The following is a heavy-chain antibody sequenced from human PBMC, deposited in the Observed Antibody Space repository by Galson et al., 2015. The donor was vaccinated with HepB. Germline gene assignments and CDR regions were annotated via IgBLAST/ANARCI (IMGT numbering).Heavy chain of an antibody. V-gene: IGHV3-30-3*01. CDR1: GFTFSSYA. CDR2: ISYDGSNK. Sequence: SLRLSCAASGFTFSSYAMHWVRQAPGKGLEWVAVISYDGSNKYYADSVKGRFTISRDNSKNTLYLQMNSLRAEDTAVYYRARGSRYGYWGPFDYWGQGTLVTVSS. D-gene: IGHD5-18*01. CDR3: ARGSRYGYWGPFDY. J-gene: IGHJ4*02.